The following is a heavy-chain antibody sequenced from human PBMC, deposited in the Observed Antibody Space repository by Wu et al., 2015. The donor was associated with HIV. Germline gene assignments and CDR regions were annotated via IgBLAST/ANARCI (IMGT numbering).Heavy chain of an antibody. V-gene: IGHV1-8*01. CDR1: GYTFISYD. CDR2: MNPNSGSA. Sequence: QVQLMQSGAEVKEPGASVKVSCKTSGYTFISYDINWVRQATGQGLEWMGWMNPNSGSAVSVQKFQGRVTFTRNTSTRTAYMELSDLRSEDTAVYYCARARNSYFDMDVWGKGTTVIVSS. CDR3: ARARNSYFDMDV. J-gene: IGHJ6*03.